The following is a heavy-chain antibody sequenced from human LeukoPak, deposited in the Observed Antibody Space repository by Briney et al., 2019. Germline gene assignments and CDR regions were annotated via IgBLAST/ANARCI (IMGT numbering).Heavy chain of an antibody. CDR1: GYTFTSYY. CDR3: ARDPVMVVTAYYFDY. D-gene: IGHD2-21*02. J-gene: IGHJ4*02. V-gene: IGHV1-46*01. Sequence: ASVKVSCKASGYTFTSYYMHWVRQAPGQGLEWMGIINPSGGSTSYAQKFQGRVTMTRDTSTSTVYMELSSLRSEDTAVYYCARDPVMVVTAYYFDYWGQGTLVTVSS. CDR2: INPSGGST.